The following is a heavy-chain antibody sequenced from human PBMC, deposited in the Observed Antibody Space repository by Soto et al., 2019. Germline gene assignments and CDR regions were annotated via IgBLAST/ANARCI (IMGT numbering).Heavy chain of an antibody. Sequence: EVRLLESGGGLVKPGGSLRLSCATAGLTFSNYAMSWVRQAPGGGLEWVSSMSGSSSTTYYADSVKGRFTISRDRSKNTLYLQMSSLRAEDTALYYCAKNQERELPMVIDFWGQVTLVTVSS. D-gene: IGHD3-22*01. V-gene: IGHV3-23*01. CDR1: GLTFSNYA. CDR3: AKNQERELPMVIDF. CDR2: MSGSSSTT. J-gene: IGHJ4*02.